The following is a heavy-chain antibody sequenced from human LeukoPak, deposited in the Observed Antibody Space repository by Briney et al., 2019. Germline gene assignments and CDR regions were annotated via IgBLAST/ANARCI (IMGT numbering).Heavy chain of an antibody. Sequence: PSETLSLTCAVPAYSISSGYYWGWIRQPPGKGLEWIGSIYHSGSTYYNPSLKSRVTISVDTSKNQFSLKLSSVTAADTAVYYCAREITVTKGGPFDYWGQGTLVTVSS. V-gene: IGHV4-38-2*02. CDR2: IYHSGST. CDR1: AYSISSGYY. CDR3: AREITVTKGGPFDY. J-gene: IGHJ4*02. D-gene: IGHD4-17*01.